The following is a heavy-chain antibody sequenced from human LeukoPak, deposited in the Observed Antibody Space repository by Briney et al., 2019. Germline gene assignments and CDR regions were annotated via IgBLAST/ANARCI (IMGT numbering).Heavy chain of an antibody. Sequence: SETLSLTCTVSGYSISIGYYWGWIRQPPGKGLEWIGSIYHSGSTYYNPSLKSRVTISVDTSKNQFSLKLSSVTAADTAVYYCASTGIAAAGTTHWGQGTLVTVSS. CDR2: IYHSGST. CDR3: ASTGIAAAGTTH. D-gene: IGHD6-13*01. V-gene: IGHV4-38-2*02. J-gene: IGHJ4*02. CDR1: GYSISIGYY.